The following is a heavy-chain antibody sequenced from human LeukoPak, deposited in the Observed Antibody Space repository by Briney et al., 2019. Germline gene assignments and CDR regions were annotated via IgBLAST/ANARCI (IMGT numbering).Heavy chain of an antibody. CDR1: GFTFSSYW. Sequence: GGSLRLSCAASGFTFSSYWMSWVRQAPGKGLEWVGRIKSKTDGGTTDYAAPVKGRFTISRDDSKNTLYLQMNSLKTEDTAVYYCTTEVLAYCGGDCTYWGQGTLVTVSS. D-gene: IGHD2-21*02. CDR3: TTEVLAYCGGDCTY. CDR2: IKSKTDGGTT. J-gene: IGHJ4*02. V-gene: IGHV3-15*01.